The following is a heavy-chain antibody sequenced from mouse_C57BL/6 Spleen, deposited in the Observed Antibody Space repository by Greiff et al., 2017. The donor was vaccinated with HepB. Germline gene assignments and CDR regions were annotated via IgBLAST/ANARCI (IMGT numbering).Heavy chain of an antibody. J-gene: IGHJ1*03. V-gene: IGHV1-82*01. CDR3: ARGLLTPFDV. D-gene: IGHD2-3*01. CDR2: IYPGDGDT. Sequence: VQLQQSGPELVKPGASVKISCKASGYAFSSSWMNWVKQRPGKGLEWIGRIYPGDGDTNYNGKFKGKATLTADKSSSTAYMQLSSLTSEDSAVYFCARGLLTPFDVWGTGTTVTVSS. CDR1: GYAFSSSW.